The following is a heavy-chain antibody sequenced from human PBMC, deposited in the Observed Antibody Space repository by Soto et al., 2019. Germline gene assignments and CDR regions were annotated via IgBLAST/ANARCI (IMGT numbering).Heavy chain of an antibody. V-gene: IGHV3-73*02. Sequence: EVQLVESGGGLVQPGGSLKLSCAASGFTFSGSAIHWVRQASGKGLEWVGRIRSKANSYATAYAASVKGRFTISRDDSKNTAYLQMNSLKTEDTAVYYCTAWNCGSQTDYWGQGTLVTVSS. CDR3: TAWNCGSQTDY. CDR2: IRSKANSYAT. CDR1: GFTFSGSA. D-gene: IGHD1-26*01. J-gene: IGHJ4*02.